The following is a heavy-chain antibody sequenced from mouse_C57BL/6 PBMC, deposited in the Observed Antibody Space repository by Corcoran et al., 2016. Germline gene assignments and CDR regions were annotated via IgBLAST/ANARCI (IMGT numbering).Heavy chain of an antibody. J-gene: IGHJ4*01. V-gene: IGHV8-12*01. Sequence: QVTLKESGPGILQSSQTLSLTCSFSGFSLSTSGMGVSWIRQPSGKGLEWLAHIYWDDDKRYNPSLKSRLTISKDTSRNQVFLKITSVDTADTATYYCARVPYDYDEDYYAMDYWGQGTSVTVSS. CDR2: IYWDDDK. D-gene: IGHD2-4*01. CDR3: ARVPYDYDEDYYAMDY. CDR1: GFSLSTSGMG.